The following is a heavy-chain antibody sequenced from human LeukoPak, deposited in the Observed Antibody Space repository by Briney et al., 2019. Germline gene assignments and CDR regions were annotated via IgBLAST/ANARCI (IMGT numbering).Heavy chain of an antibody. V-gene: IGHV1-18*01. CDR1: GYTFTSYG. CDR2: ISAYNGNT. Sequence: ASVKVSCKASGYTFTSYGISWVRQAPGQGLEWMGWISAYNGNTNYAQKLQGRVTMTTDTSTSTAYMELRSLRSDDTAVYYCARGYSYGFFGAYYYYYYMDVWGKGTTVTVSS. D-gene: IGHD5-18*01. J-gene: IGHJ6*03. CDR3: ARGYSYGFFGAYYYYYYMDV.